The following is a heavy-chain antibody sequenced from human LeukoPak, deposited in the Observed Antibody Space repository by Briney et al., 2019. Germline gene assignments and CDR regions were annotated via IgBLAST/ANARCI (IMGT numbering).Heavy chain of an antibody. Sequence: TGGSLRLSCAASGFTFSNYVMSWVRQAPGKGLEWVSGICDSGGSTFYPAPVKRRFTISNDNSKNTLYLEMNSPRAEDTDLFCGAKSGDQVTVTKLDYWGQGTLVTVSS. CDR2: ICDSGGST. CDR3: AKSGDQVTVTKLDY. D-gene: IGHD4-17*01. CDR1: GFTFSNYV. J-gene: IGHJ4*02. V-gene: IGHV3-23*01.